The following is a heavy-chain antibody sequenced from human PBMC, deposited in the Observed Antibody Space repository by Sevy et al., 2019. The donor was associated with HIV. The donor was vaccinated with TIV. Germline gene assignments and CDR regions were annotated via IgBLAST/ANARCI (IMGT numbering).Heavy chain of an antibody. Sequence: GESLKISCAVSGLTFNNAWMNWVRQAPGTGLQWVGLIKSKIDGETTDYAAPVKGRFTISRDDSKNTLILQMNSLKIEDTAVYYCATAPGYYDSAPFDYWGPGTLVTVSS. CDR1: GLTFNNAW. CDR2: IKSKIDGETT. V-gene: IGHV3-15*01. D-gene: IGHD3-9*01. J-gene: IGHJ4*02. CDR3: ATAPGYYDSAPFDY.